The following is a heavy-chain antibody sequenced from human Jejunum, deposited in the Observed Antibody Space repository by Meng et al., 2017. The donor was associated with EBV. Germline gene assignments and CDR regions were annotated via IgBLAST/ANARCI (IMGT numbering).Heavy chain of an antibody. CDR1: PDFISSYGW. J-gene: IGHJ4*02. D-gene: IGHD1-14*01. CDR2: INQVGST. V-gene: IGHV4-4*02. CDR3: ARASSERLLDY. Sequence: LALKSSGPVLVKPSGTLSLTCAVSPDFISSYGWWSWVRQPPGKGLEWLGEINQVGSTYYNPSIKSRVTISIDTSKRQFSLRLTSMTAADTAVYYCARASSERLLDYWGQGTLVTVSS.